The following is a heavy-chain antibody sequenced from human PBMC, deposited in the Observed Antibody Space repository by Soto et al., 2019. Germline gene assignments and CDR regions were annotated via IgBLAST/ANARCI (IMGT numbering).Heavy chain of an antibody. Sequence: SETLSLTCAVSSGSISSSNWWSWVRQPPGKGMEWIGEIYHSGSTNYNPSLESRVTISVDKSKNQFSLKLSSVTAADTAVYYCARQPTDWLWAVGTRRYYYYYMDVWGKGTTVTVSS. CDR2: IYHSGST. D-gene: IGHD3-9*01. CDR1: SGSISSSNW. J-gene: IGHJ6*03. CDR3: ARQPTDWLWAVGTRRYYYYYMDV. V-gene: IGHV4-4*02.